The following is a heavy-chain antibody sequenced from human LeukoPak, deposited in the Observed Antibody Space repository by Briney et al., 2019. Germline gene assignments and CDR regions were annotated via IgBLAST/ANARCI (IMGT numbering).Heavy chain of an antibody. CDR2: INPNSGGT. J-gene: IGHJ5*02. D-gene: IGHD7-27*01. V-gene: IGHV1-2*06. CDR3: ARQGSLGTWFDP. CDR1: GYTFTGYY. Sequence: ASVKVSCKASGYTFTGYYMQWVRQAPGQGLEWMGRINPNSGGTDYAQNFQGRVTMTRDTSISTVYMELSSLKSNDTAVYYCARQGSLGTWFDPWGQGTLVTVSS.